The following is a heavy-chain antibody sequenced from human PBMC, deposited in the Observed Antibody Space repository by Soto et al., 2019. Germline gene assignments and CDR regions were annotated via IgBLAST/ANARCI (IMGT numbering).Heavy chain of an antibody. V-gene: IGHV3-9*01. Sequence: EVQLVESGGGLVQPGRSLRLSCAASGFTFDDYAMHWVRQAPGKGLEWVSGISWNSGSIGYADSVKGRFTISRDNAKNSLYLQMNRLRAEDTALYYCARSIAVAGRSWFDPWGQGTLVTVSS. CDR3: ARSIAVAGRSWFDP. J-gene: IGHJ5*02. D-gene: IGHD6-19*01. CDR2: ISWNSGSI. CDR1: GFTFDDYA.